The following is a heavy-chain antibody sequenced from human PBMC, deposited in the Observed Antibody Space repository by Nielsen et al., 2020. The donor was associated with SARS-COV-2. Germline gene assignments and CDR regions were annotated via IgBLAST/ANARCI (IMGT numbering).Heavy chain of an antibody. J-gene: IGHJ5*02. CDR1: GYSFTSYW. D-gene: IGHD3-22*01. CDR3: ARLPYYYDSSGYYPLNWFDP. CDR2: IYPGDSDT. V-gene: IGHV5-51*01. Sequence: GESLKISCKGSGYSFTSYWIGWVRQMPGKGLEWMGIIYPGDSDTRYSPSFQGQVTISADKSISTAYLQWSSLKALDTAMYYCARLPYYYDSSGYYPLNWFDPWGQGTLVTVSS.